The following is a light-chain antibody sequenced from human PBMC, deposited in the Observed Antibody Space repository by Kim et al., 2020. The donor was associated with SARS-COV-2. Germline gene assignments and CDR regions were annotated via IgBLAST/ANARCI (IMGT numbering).Light chain of an antibody. CDR1: SSDVGGYNY. Sequence: QSALTQPRSVSGSPGQSVTISCTGTSSDVGGYNYVSWYQQHPGKAPKLMIYDVSKRPSGVPDCFSGSKSGNTASLTISGLQAEDEADYYCCSYAGSSYVFGTGTKVTVL. CDR3: CSYAGSSYV. CDR2: DVS. V-gene: IGLV2-11*01. J-gene: IGLJ1*01.